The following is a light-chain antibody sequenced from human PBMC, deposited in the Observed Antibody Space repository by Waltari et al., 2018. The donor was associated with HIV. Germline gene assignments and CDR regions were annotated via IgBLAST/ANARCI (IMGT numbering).Light chain of an antibody. CDR1: ALPMQY. J-gene: IGLJ3*02. CDR3: QSAHRNAKV. CDR2: KDS. Sequence: SSELTQPLSVSVSPGQTAKITCSGDALPMQYSYWYQQKPGQAPVLVIYKDSERPSGIPERVSCASSGATVTLTVSGVQAEDEADYYGQSAHRNAKVFGGGTKLTVL. V-gene: IGLV3-25*03.